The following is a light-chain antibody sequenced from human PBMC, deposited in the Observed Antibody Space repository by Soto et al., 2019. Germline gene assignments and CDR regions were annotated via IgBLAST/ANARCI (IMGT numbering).Light chain of an antibody. Sequence: QPVLTQPPSASGTPGQRVTISCSGSSSNIGSNTVNWYQQLPGTAPKPLIYSNNQRPSGVPDRFAGSKSGTSASLAISGRQSEDEADYYCAAWDDSLNGYVFGTGTKVTVL. CDR1: SSNIGSNT. CDR3: AAWDDSLNGYV. J-gene: IGLJ1*01. V-gene: IGLV1-44*01. CDR2: SNN.